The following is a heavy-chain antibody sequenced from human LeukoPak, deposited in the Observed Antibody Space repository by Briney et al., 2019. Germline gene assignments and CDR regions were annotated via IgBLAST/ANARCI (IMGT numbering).Heavy chain of an antibody. Sequence: GGSLRLSCAASGFTFSSYWMSWVRQAPGKGLEWVANIKQDGSEKYYVDSVKGRFTISRDNAKSSLYLQMNSLRAEDTAVYYCARASKYSSGWFDYWGQGTLVTVSS. CDR1: GFTFSSYW. D-gene: IGHD6-19*01. V-gene: IGHV3-7*04. J-gene: IGHJ4*02. CDR3: ARASKYSSGWFDY. CDR2: IKQDGSEK.